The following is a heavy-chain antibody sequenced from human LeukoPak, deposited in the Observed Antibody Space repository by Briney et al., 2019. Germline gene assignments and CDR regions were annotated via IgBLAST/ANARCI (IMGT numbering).Heavy chain of an antibody. J-gene: IGHJ4*02. CDR3: SRGPSASDWFVFGGPY. V-gene: IGHV1-46*01. Sequence: ASVKVSCKASGYTFTSYFMHWVRQASGQGLEWMGIINPSGGSTTYAQKFQGRVTMTRDTSTSTVYMELRSLRSEDTAAYYCSRGPSASDWFVFGGPYWGQGTLVTVSS. CDR1: GYTFTSYF. CDR2: INPSGGST. D-gene: IGHD3-9*01.